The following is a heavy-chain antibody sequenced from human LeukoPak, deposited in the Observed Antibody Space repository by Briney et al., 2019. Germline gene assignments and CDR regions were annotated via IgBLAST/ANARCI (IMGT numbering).Heavy chain of an antibody. D-gene: IGHD5-12*01. Sequence: SQTLSLTCSVSGASISSGRYFWSWVRQHRGKGLEWIGYIYYSGSTYYNPSLETRLFISIDKSKNQFSLRLTSLTAADTAVYYCARVRVAPRYFDLWGRGALVTVSS. CDR3: ARVRVAPRYFDL. V-gene: IGHV4-31*03. CDR2: IYYSGST. CDR1: GASISSGRYF. J-gene: IGHJ2*01.